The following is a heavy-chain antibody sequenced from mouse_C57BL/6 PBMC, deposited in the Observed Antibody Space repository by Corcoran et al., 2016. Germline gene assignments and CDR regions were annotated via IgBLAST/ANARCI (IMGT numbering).Heavy chain of an antibody. CDR3: ARTGTGAMDY. D-gene: IGHD4-1*01. CDR1: GYTFTDYY. CDR2: INPYNGGT. Sequence: EVQLQQSGPELVKPGASVKISCKASGYTFTDYYMNWVKQSHGKSLEWIGDINPYNGGTSYNQKFKGKATLTVDKSSSTAYMELNSLTSEDSAVYYCARTGTGAMDYWGQGTSVTVSS. V-gene: IGHV1-26*01. J-gene: IGHJ4*01.